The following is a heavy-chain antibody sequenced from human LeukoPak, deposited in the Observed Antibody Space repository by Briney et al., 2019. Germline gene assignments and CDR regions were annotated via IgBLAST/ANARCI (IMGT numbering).Heavy chain of an antibody. Sequence: ASVKVSCKASGYTFIGYYMHWVRQAPGQGLEWVGRINPNSGGTNHAQKFQGRVTMTRDTSISTAYMELSRLRSDDTAVYYCARADCSSTSCLNAFDIWGQGTMVTVSS. CDR1: GYTFIGYY. J-gene: IGHJ3*02. D-gene: IGHD2-2*01. V-gene: IGHV1-2*06. CDR3: ARADCSSTSCLNAFDI. CDR2: INPNSGGT.